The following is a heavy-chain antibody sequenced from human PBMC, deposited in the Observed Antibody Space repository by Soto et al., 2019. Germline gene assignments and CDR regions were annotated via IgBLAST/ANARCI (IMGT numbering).Heavy chain of an antibody. Sequence: PSETLSLTCTVSGGSISSGGYYWSWIRQHPGKGLEWIGYIYYSGSTYYNPSLKSRVTISVDTSKNQFSLKLNSVTAADTAVYYCARTSIFGVVTPPYGMDVWGQGTTVTVSS. CDR1: GGSISSGGYY. V-gene: IGHV4-31*03. D-gene: IGHD3-3*01. CDR3: ARTSIFGVVTPPYGMDV. J-gene: IGHJ6*02. CDR2: IYYSGST.